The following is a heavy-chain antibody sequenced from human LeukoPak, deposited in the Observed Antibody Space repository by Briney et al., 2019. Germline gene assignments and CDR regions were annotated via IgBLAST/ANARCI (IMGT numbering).Heavy chain of an antibody. Sequence: ASVKVSCKASGFTFTSSAVQWVRQARGQRLEWIGWIVVGSGNTNYAQKFQERVTITRDMSTSTAYMELSSLSSEDTAVYYCAAVPLYSSGWLFDYWGQGTLVTVSS. CDR3: AAVPLYSSGWLFDY. CDR2: IVVGSGNT. CDR1: GFTFTSSA. V-gene: IGHV1-58*01. D-gene: IGHD6-19*01. J-gene: IGHJ4*02.